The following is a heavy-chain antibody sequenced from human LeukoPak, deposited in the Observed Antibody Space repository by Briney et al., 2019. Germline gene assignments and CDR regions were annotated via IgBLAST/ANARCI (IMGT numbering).Heavy chain of an antibody. J-gene: IGHJ5*02. Sequence: PSQTLSLTCTVSGGSISSGSYYWSWIRQPAGKGLEWIGRTYTSGSTNYNPSLKSRVTISVDTSKNQFSLKLSSVTAADTAVYYCAGPLNWFDPWGQGTLVTVSS. CDR3: AGPLNWFDP. CDR2: TYTSGST. V-gene: IGHV4-61*02. CDR1: GGSISSGSYY.